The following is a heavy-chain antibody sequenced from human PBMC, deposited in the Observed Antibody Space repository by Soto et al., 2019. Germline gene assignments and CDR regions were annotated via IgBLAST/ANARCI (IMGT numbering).Heavy chain of an antibody. CDR3: ARAPTYDSSGYYLGY. D-gene: IGHD3-22*01. CDR1: GGTFSSYT. J-gene: IGHJ4*02. Sequence: QVQLVQSGAEVKKPGSSVKVSCKASGGTFSSYTISWVRQAPGQGLEWMGRIIPILGIANYAQKFQGRVTNTADKSTSTAYMELSSLRSEDTAVYYCARAPTYDSSGYYLGYWGQGTLVTVSS. V-gene: IGHV1-69*02. CDR2: IIPILGIA.